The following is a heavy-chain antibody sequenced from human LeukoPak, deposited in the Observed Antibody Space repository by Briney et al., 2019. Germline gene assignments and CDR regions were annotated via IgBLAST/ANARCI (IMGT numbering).Heavy chain of an antibody. D-gene: IGHD3-22*01. Sequence: SETLSLTCAVYGGSFSGYYWTWIRQPPEKGLEWIGEINHSGCTNYNPSLKSRVTISVDTSKNQFSLKLSSVTAADTAVYYCARAPAYDRIDYWGQGTLVTVSS. CDR2: INHSGCT. V-gene: IGHV4-34*01. J-gene: IGHJ4*02. CDR1: GGSFSGYY. CDR3: ARAPAYDRIDY.